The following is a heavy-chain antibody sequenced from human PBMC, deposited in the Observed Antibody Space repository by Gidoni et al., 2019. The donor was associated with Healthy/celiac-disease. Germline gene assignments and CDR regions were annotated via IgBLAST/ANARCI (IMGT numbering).Heavy chain of an antibody. Sequence: QVQLQESGPGLVKPSQTLSLTCTVSGGSISSGSYYWSWIRQPAGKGLEWIGRIYTSGSTNYNPSLKSRVTISVDTSKNQFSLKLSSVTAADTAVYYCARDSPYGSGSDWGQGTLVTVSS. J-gene: IGHJ4*02. D-gene: IGHD3-10*01. V-gene: IGHV4-61*02. CDR2: IYTSGST. CDR3: ARDSPYGSGSD. CDR1: GGSISSGSYY.